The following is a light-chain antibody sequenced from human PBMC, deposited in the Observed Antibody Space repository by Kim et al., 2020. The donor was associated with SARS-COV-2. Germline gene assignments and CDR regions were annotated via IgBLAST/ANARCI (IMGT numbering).Light chain of an antibody. CDR3: NSRDTSRNLLM. J-gene: IGLJ3*02. CDR2: GQH. V-gene: IGLV3-19*01. Sequence: SSELTQDPAVSVALGQTVRITCQGDTLRTFHASWYQQKPGQAPGLLIYGQHNRPSGIPDRFSGSSSGNTNSLTITGTQAEDDADYYCNSRDTSRNLLMFGGGTQLTVL. CDR1: TLRTFH.